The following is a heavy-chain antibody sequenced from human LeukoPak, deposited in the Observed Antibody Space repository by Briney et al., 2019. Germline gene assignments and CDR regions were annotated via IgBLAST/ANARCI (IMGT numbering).Heavy chain of an antibody. J-gene: IGHJ4*02. CDR2: ISGSGGST. Sequence: GSLRPSCAASGFTFSSYAMSWVRQAPGKGLEWVSAISGSGGSTYYADSVKGRFTISRDNSKNTLYLQMKSLRAEDTAVYYCAKEGYYYDSSGYYPLYFDYWGQGTLVTVSS. D-gene: IGHD3-22*01. V-gene: IGHV3-23*01. CDR3: AKEGYYYDSSGYYPLYFDY. CDR1: GFTFSSYA.